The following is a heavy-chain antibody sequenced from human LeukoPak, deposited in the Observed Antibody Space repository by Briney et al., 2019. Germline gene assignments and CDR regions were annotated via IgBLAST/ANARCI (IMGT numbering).Heavy chain of an antibody. CDR2: IHYSGST. CDR3: ARGTWVRSRFDY. CDR1: GGSISSYY. J-gene: IGHJ4*02. D-gene: IGHD3-10*01. V-gene: IGHV4-59*12. Sequence: SETLSLTCSVSGGSISSYYWSWIRQPPGKGLEWIGYIHYSGSTNYNPSLKSRVTISVDTSKNQFSLKLSSVTAADTAVYYCARGTWVRSRFDYWGQGTLVTVSS.